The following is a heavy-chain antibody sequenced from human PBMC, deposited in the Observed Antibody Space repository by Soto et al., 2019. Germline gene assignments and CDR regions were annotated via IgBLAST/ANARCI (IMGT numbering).Heavy chain of an antibody. V-gene: IGHV5-51*01. J-gene: IGHJ3*02. CDR1: GYSFTSYW. CDR2: IYPGDSDT. D-gene: IGHD6-25*01. Sequence: GESLKISCKGSGYSFTSYWIGWVRQMPGKGLEWMGIIYPGDSDTRYSPSFQGQVTISADKSISTAYLQWSSLKASDTAMYYCARSWGSGWAKHDAFDIWGQGTMVTVSS. CDR3: ARSWGSGWAKHDAFDI.